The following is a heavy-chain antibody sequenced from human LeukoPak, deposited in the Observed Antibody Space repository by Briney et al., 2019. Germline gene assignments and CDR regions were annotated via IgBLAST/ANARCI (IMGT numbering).Heavy chain of an antibody. CDR2: ISGSGGTT. Sequence: GGSLRLSCASSRFTFSSYAMSWVRQGPGKGLEWHSSISGSGGTTYYADSVKGRFTITRDNSKNTLYLQMNSLRAEDTAVYYCAKVSRPAAGTGGYFDYWGQGTLVTVSS. CDR3: AKVSRPAAGTGGYFDY. D-gene: IGHD6-13*01. V-gene: IGHV3-23*01. J-gene: IGHJ4*02. CDR1: RFTFSSYA.